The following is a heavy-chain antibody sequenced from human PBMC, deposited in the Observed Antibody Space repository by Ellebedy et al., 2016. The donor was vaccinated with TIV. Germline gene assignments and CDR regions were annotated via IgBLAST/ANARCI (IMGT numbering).Heavy chain of an antibody. CDR1: GFTFSSYA. V-gene: IGHV3-23*01. CDR2: ISGSGVT. J-gene: IGHJ4*02. D-gene: IGHD4-17*01. CDR3: SRHTDYALDY. Sequence: PGGSLRLSCAASGFTFSSYAMSWVRQSPGKGLDWVSGISGSGVTVYAESVKGRFIISRDNAKNSLYLQMNSLRAEDTAVYYCSRHTDYALDYWGQGALVTVSS.